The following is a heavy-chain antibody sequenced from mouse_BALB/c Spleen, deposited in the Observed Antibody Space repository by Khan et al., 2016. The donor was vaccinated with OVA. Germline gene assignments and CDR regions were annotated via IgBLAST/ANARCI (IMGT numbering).Heavy chain of an antibody. V-gene: IGHV5-6*01. CDR3: ARSMTTSKGDYYAMDY. CDR1: GFTFSSYG. Sequence: EVQLQESGGDLVKPGGSLKLSCAASGFTFSSYGMSWVRQTPDKRLEWVATISSGGHYTYFPDSVRGRFTISRDNAKNTLYLQMSSLKSEDTAMYYCARSMTTSKGDYYAMDYWGQGTSGTVSS. CDR2: ISSGGHYT. J-gene: IGHJ4*01. D-gene: IGHD1-1*01.